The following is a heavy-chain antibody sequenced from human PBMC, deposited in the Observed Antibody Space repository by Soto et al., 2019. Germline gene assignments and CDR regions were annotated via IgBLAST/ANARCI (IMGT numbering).Heavy chain of an antibody. CDR2: ISYDGSNK. D-gene: IGHD6-19*01. J-gene: IGHJ1*01. Sequence: AGSLRLSCAASGFTFSSYGMHWVRQAPGKGLEWVAVISYDGSNKYYADSVKGRFTISRDNSKNTLYLQMNSLRAEDTAVYYCAKGSSGWSGYWGQGTPVTVSS. CDR3: AKGSSGWSGY. V-gene: IGHV3-30*18. CDR1: GFTFSSYG.